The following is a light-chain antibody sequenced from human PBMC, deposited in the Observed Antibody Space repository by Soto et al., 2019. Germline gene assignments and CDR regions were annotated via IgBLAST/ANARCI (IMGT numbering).Light chain of an antibody. Sequence: QSALTQPRSVSGSPGQSVTISCTGTSSDVGGYNYVSWYQQHPGKAPKLMIYDVSKRPSGVPDRFSGSKSGNTASLTISGLQAEDKADYYCCSYAGSYTLRVFGGGTKLTVL. CDR2: DVS. CDR3: CSYAGSYTLRV. V-gene: IGLV2-11*01. J-gene: IGLJ3*02. CDR1: SSDVGGYNY.